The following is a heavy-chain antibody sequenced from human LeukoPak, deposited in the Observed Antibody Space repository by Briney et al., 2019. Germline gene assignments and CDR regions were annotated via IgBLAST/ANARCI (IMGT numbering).Heavy chain of an antibody. CDR1: GGSISSYY. J-gene: IGHJ6*03. CDR2: IYTSGST. V-gene: IGHV4-4*07. Sequence: SETLSLTCTVSGGSISSYYWSWIRQPAGKGLEWIGRIYTSGSTNYNPSLKSRVTMSVDTSKNQFSLKLSSVTAADTAVYYCAREFWQYCSSTSCQMRNYYYYYMDVWGKGTTVTISS. D-gene: IGHD2-2*01. CDR3: AREFWQYCSSTSCQMRNYYYYYMDV.